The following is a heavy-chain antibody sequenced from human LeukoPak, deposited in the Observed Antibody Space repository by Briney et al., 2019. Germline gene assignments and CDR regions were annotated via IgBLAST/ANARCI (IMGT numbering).Heavy chain of an antibody. CDR2: ISGTAGRA. D-gene: IGHD5-18*01. CDR3: AKGGFDTAMVTSWYFDV. Sequence: PGGSLRLSCAAYGFTFSSYAMSWVRQAPGGGLEWVSGISGTAGRAYYADSVKGRFTISRANSKSALYLQMNSLRGDDTAIYFCAKGGFDTAMVTSWYFDVWGRGTPVTVSS. CDR1: GFTFSSYA. V-gene: IGHV3-23*01. J-gene: IGHJ2*01.